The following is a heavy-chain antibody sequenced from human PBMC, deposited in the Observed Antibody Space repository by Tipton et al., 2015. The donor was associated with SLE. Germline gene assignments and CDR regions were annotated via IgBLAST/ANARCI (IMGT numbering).Heavy chain of an antibody. V-gene: IGHV4-4*07. CDR1: GGSMAHYY. D-gene: IGHD5-12*01. Sequence: TLSLTCTVSGGSMAHYYWKWIRQPAEKGLEWIGRIYSSGSIDYNPSLKNRVTMSVDTSKKQLSMKMTSVTVADTAVYFCARSAYDSLEPWGQGTLVTVSS. J-gene: IGHJ5*02. CDR2: IYSSGSI. CDR3: ARSAYDSLEP.